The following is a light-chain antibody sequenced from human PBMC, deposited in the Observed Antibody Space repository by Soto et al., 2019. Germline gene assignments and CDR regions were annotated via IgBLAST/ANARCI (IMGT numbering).Light chain of an antibody. Sequence: QSVLTQPASVSGSPGQSITISCTGTTNDVGGYNYVSWYQQHPGKAPKLLIFEVSSRPSGVSNRFSGSKSGNTASLTISALQAEDEADYFCNSYSSSTSLTYVFGTGTKVTVL. V-gene: IGLV2-14*01. CDR3: NSYSSSTSLTYV. J-gene: IGLJ1*01. CDR2: EVS. CDR1: TNDVGGYNY.